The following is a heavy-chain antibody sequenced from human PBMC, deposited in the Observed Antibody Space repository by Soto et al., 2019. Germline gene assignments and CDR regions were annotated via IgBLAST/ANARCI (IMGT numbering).Heavy chain of an antibody. V-gene: IGHV3-48*03. Sequence: PGGSLRLSCAASGFTFSSYEMNWVRQAPGKGLEWVSYISSSGSTIYYADSVKGRFTISRDNAKSSLYLQMNSLRAEDTAVYYCARGAYYYDSSGYYPGYWGHGTLVTVSS. D-gene: IGHD3-22*01. CDR3: ARGAYYYDSSGYYPGY. CDR1: GFTFSSYE. CDR2: ISSSGSTI. J-gene: IGHJ4*01.